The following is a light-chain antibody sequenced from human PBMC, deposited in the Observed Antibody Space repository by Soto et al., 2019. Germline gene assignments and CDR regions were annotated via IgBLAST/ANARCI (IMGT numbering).Light chain of an antibody. Sequence: QSVLTQPRSVSGSPGQSVTISCTGTSGDVGGYKFVSWYQQHPGKAPTLMIFDVSQRPSGIPDRFSGSKSGNTAFLTISGLQADDEADYYCCSYGGSYTWVFGGGTKVTVL. J-gene: IGLJ3*02. V-gene: IGLV2-11*01. CDR2: DVS. CDR3: CSYGGSYTWV. CDR1: SGDVGGYKF.